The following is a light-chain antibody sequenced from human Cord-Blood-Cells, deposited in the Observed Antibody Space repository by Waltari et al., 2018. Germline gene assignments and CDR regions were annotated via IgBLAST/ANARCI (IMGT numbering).Light chain of an antibody. CDR3: QQRSNWPVT. CDR1: QSVSSY. CDR2: DAS. Sequence: EIVLTQSPAPMSLSPGERATLACRASQSVSSYLAWYQQKPGQAPSLLIYDASNRATGIPARFSGSGSGTDFTLTISSLEPEDFAVYYCQQRSNWPVTFGQGTKLEIK. V-gene: IGKV3-11*01. J-gene: IGKJ2*01.